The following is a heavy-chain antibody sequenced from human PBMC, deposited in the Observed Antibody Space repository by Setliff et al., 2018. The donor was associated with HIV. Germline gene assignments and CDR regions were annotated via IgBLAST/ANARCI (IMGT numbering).Heavy chain of an antibody. CDR2: IYYSGTT. D-gene: IGHD3-10*01. CDR3: ARLSLSLVRGIINSGDRFFDY. J-gene: IGHJ4*02. CDR1: GASVNSNNCY. Sequence: SETLSLTCTVSGASVNSNNCYWGWIRQPPGKGLEWIASIYYSGTTYYNPSLKSRVTISVDTSKNQFSLKLSSVTAADTAVYYCARLSLSLVRGIINSGDRFFDYWGQGSLVTVSS. V-gene: IGHV4-39*01.